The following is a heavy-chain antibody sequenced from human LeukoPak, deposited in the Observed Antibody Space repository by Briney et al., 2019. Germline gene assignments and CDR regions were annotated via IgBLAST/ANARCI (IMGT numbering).Heavy chain of an antibody. CDR1: GFTFSSYS. J-gene: IGHJ5*02. CDR2: ISSSSSYI. V-gene: IGHV3-21*01. CDR3: ASDRIAVAAVDP. D-gene: IGHD6-19*01. Sequence: GGSLRLSCAASGFTFSSYSMNWVRQAPGKGLEWVSSISSSSSYIYYADSVKGRFTISRDNAKNSLYLQMNSLRAEDTAVYYCASDRIAVAAVDPWGQGTLVTVSS.